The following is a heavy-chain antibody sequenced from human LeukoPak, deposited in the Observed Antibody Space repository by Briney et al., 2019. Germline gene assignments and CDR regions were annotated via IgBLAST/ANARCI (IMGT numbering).Heavy chain of an antibody. V-gene: IGHV4-34*01. Sequence: SETLSLTCAVYGVSFSDYSWSWIRQPPGKGLEWIGEINHSGSTNYNPSLKSRVTISVDTSKNQFSLKLSSVTAADTAVYYCARGSGYSGANYWGQGTLVTVSS. J-gene: IGHJ4*02. CDR1: GVSFSDYS. D-gene: IGHD2-15*01. CDR3: ARGSGYSGANY. CDR2: INHSGST.